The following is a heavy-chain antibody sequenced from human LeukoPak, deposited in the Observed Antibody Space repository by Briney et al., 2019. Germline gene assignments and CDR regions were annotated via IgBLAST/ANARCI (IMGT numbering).Heavy chain of an antibody. CDR3: ALGDCSSTSCYVFDY. CDR1: GGYISSYY. CDR2: IFNSGST. V-gene: IGHV4-59*01. J-gene: IGHJ4*02. D-gene: IGHD2-2*01. Sequence: PSETLSLTCTVSGGYISSYYWSWIRQPPGKGLEWTGYIFNSGSTNYNPSLKSRVTISVDTSKNQFSLKLSSVTAADTAVYFCALGDCSSTSCYVFDYWGQGTLVTVSS.